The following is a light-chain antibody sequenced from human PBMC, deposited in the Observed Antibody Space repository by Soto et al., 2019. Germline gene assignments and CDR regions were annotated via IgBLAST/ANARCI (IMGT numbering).Light chain of an antibody. CDR1: SSDVGGYNF. V-gene: IGLV2-14*03. CDR3: SSSRSGSTRVV. CDR2: DVS. J-gene: IGLJ2*01. Sequence: QSALTQPASVSGSPGQSITISCTGTSSDVGGYNFVSWYQQHPGKVPKVMIYDVSKRPSGVSNRFSGSKSGNTASLTISGLQVEDEDDYYCSSSRSGSTRVVFGGGTKLTVL.